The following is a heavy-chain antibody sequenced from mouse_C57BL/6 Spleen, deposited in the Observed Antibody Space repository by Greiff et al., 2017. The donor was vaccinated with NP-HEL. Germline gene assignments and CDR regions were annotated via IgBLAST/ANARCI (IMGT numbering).Heavy chain of an antibody. CDR1: GFTFSSYA. Sequence: DVHLVESGGGLVKPGGSLKLSCAASGFTFSSYAMSWVRQTPEKRLEWVATISDGGSYTYYPDNVKGRFTISRDNAKNNLYLQMSHLKSEDTAMYYCARETKYYYAMDYWGQGTSVTVSS. J-gene: IGHJ4*01. CDR3: ARETKYYYAMDY. CDR2: ISDGGSYT. V-gene: IGHV5-4*01.